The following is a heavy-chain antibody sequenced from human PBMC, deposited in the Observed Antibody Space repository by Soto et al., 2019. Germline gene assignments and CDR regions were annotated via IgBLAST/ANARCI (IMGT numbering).Heavy chain of an antibody. CDR3: ARGYCSSISCFDRFDY. CDR1: GFTFSNYG. Sequence: PRLSCAASGFTFSNYGMHWVRQAPGKGLEWVAVISYDGSNQYYADSVKGRFTISRDNSKNTLYLQMNSLRAEDTAVYYCARGYCSSISCFDRFDYWGQGA. J-gene: IGHJ4*02. CDR2: ISYDGSNQ. V-gene: IGHV3-33*01. D-gene: IGHD2-2*01.